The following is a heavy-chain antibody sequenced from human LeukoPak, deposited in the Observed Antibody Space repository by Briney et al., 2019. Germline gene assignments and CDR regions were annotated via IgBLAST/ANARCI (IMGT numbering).Heavy chain of an antibody. D-gene: IGHD3-10*01. CDR3: AKGAGGYYYYYMDV. CDR1: GFTFSSYG. V-gene: IGHV3-33*06. Sequence: GGSLRLSCAASGFTFSSYGMHWVRQAPGKGLEWVAVIWYDGSNKYYADSVKGRFTISRDNSMNTLYLQMNSLRAEDTAVYYCAKGAGGYYYYYMDVWGKGTTVTVSS. CDR2: IWYDGSNK. J-gene: IGHJ6*03.